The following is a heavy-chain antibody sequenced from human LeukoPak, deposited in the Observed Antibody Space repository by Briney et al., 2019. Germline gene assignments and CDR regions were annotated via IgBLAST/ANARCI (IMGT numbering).Heavy chain of an antibody. CDR1: GVSITSGDSY. J-gene: IGHJ4*02. D-gene: IGHD3/OR15-3a*01. CDR2: ISASGSA. Sequence: SETLSLTCTVSGVSITSGDSYWTWIRQPAGKSLEWLGRISASGSASYNPSLKSRVIISIDTSKSQFSLKLTSVTAADTAVYYCARDPRTVAYYFDFWGQGRLVTVSS. CDR3: ARDPRTVAYYFDF. V-gene: IGHV4-61*02.